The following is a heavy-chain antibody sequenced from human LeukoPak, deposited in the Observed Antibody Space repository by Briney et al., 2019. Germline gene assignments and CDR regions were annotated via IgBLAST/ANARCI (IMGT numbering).Heavy chain of an antibody. D-gene: IGHD1-1*01. V-gene: IGHV4-39*01. J-gene: IGHJ4*02. CDR3: ARRRGYNSDYYCDY. CDR1: GGTISSSSYY. Sequence: SETLSLTCTVSGGTISSSSYYWGWIRQPPGKGLEWVVSIYSSGRYYSNPSLKSRVTISVNRSKNQFSLKLSSMTAADTAVYYCARRRGYNSDYYCDYWGGGTLVTVPS. CDR2: IYSSGRY.